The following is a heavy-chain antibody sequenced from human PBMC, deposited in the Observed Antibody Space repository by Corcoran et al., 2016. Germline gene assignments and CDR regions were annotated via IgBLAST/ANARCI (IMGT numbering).Heavy chain of an antibody. D-gene: IGHD3-16*01. CDR2: IYYSGST. V-gene: IGHV4-39*07. J-gene: IGHJ4*02. CDR3: ASKWRFYVWGANFDY. Sequence: QLQLQESGPGLVKPSETLSLTCTVSGGSISSSSYYWGWIRQPPGKGLEWIGSIYYSGSTYYNPSLKSRVTISVDTSKNQFSLKLSSVTAADTAVYYWASKWRFYVWGANFDYWGQGTLVTVSS. CDR1: GGSISSSSYY.